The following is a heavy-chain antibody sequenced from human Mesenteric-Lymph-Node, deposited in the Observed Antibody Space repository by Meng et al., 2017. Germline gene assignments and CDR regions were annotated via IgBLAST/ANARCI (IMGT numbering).Heavy chain of an antibody. D-gene: IGHD3-3*01. CDR3: AKGFPVL. CDR2: ISWNSGSI. Sequence: SLKISCAASGFTFDDYAMHWVRQAPGKGLEWVSGISWNSGSIGYADSVKGRFTISRDNAKNTLYLQMNSLRAEDTAVYYCAKGFPVLWGQGTLVTVSS. CDR1: GFTFDDYA. J-gene: IGHJ4*02. V-gene: IGHV3-9*01.